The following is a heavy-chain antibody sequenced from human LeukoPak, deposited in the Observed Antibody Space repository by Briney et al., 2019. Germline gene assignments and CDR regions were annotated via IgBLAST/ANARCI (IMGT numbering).Heavy chain of an antibody. CDR3: AKVCGYSSSDGSFDY. CDR1: GFTFSSYG. CDR2: ISGSGGST. Sequence: GGSLRLSCAASGFTFSSYGMHWVRQAPGKGLEWVSAISGSGGSTYYADSVKGRFTISRDNSKNTLYLQMNSLRAEDTAVYYCAKVCGYSSSDGSFDYWGQGTLVTVSS. V-gene: IGHV3-23*01. D-gene: IGHD6-13*01. J-gene: IGHJ4*02.